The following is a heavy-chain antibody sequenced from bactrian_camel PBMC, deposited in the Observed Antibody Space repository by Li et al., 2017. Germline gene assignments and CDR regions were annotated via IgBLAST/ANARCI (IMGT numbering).Heavy chain of an antibody. CDR1: RTAGYCYY. Sequence: VQLVESGGGSVQAGGSLRLSCVAPRTAGYCYYMGWFRQAPGKEREGLAAIVTSTGRTFYPDFVKGRFTISRDNAKNTVYLELINLKTEDMAMYYCFGGHSWGQGTQVTVS. J-gene: IGHJ6*01. CDR2: IVTSTGRT. V-gene: IGHV3S40*01. CDR3: FGGHS.